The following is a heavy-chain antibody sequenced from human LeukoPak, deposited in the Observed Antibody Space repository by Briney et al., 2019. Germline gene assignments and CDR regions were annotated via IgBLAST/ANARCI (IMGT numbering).Heavy chain of an antibody. Sequence: GGTLRLPCAASGMTFSSYGMSWVRQGPGKGLEWVSTISGSGDSTYSADSVKGRLTISRANSKNTRQLQMNSRRAEDTAVYYGAKSEYITSGRFDCWGQGTLVTVSS. CDR1: GMTFSSYG. CDR3: AKSEYITSGRFDC. D-gene: IGHD1-14*01. V-gene: IGHV3-23*01. CDR2: ISGSGDST. J-gene: IGHJ4*02.